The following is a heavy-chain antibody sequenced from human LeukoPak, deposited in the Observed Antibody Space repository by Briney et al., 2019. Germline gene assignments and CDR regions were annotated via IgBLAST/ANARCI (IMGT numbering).Heavy chain of an antibody. D-gene: IGHD3-3*01. Sequence: GASVRVSCTASGYTFTSYDINWVRQATGQGLEWMGWMNPNSGNTGYAQKFQGRVTITRNTSISTAYMELSSLRSEDTAVYYCARGPSITIFGNYYYMDVWGKGTTVTVSS. CDR3: ARGPSITIFGNYYYMDV. CDR1: GYTFTSYD. J-gene: IGHJ6*03. V-gene: IGHV1-8*03. CDR2: MNPNSGNT.